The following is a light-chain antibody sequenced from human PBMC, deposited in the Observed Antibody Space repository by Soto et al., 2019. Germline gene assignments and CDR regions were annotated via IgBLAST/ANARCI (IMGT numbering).Light chain of an antibody. CDR2: EVS. Sequence: QSALTQPASVSGSPGQSITISCTGTRSDVGNYDSVSWYQQHPGKAPKLVIYEVSNRPSGVSNRFSGSKSGITASLTISGLQAEDEADYYCSSYTGSTTLVVFGGGTKLTVL. CDR1: RSDVGNYDS. V-gene: IGLV2-14*01. CDR3: SSYTGSTTLVV. J-gene: IGLJ2*01.